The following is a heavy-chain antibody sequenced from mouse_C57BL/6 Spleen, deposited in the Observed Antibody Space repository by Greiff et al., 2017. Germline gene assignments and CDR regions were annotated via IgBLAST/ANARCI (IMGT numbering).Heavy chain of an antibody. CDR2: IDPSDSYT. CDR1: GYTFTSYW. J-gene: IGHJ3*01. D-gene: IGHD1-1*01. CDR3: ARRDGSSWGFAY. Sequence: QVQLQQPGAELVMPGASVKLSCKASGYTFTSYWMHWVKQRPGQGLEWIGEIDPSDSYTNYNQKFKGKSTLTVDKSSSTAYMQLSSLTSEDSAVYYCARRDGSSWGFAYWGQGTLVTVSA. V-gene: IGHV1-69*01.